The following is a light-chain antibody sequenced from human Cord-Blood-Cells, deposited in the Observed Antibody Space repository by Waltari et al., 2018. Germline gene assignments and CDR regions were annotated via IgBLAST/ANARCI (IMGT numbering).Light chain of an antibody. V-gene: IGKV1-39*01. CDR3: QQSYSTPLT. J-gene: IGKJ4*01. Sequence: DIQMTQSPSSLCASVGERVTITCRASQSSSSYLNWYQQKPGKAPKLLIYAASSLQSRVPSRFSVSGCGTEFTLTISSLQPEDFATYYCQQSYSTPLTFGGGTKVEIK. CDR2: AAS. CDR1: QSSSSY.